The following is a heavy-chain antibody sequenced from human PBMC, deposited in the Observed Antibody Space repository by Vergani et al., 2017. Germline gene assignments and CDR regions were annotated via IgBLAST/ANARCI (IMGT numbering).Heavy chain of an antibody. V-gene: IGHV1-69*09. J-gene: IGHJ4*02. CDR1: GGTFSSYA. Sequence: QVQLVQSGAEVKKPGSSVKVSCKASGGTFSSYAISWVRQAPGQGLEWMGRIIPILGIANYAQKFQGRVTITADKSTSTAYMELSSLRSEDTAVYYCASADLDCLGAPRDYWGQGTLVTVSS. D-gene: IGHD1-26*01. CDR3: ASADLDCLGAPRDY. CDR2: IIPILGIA.